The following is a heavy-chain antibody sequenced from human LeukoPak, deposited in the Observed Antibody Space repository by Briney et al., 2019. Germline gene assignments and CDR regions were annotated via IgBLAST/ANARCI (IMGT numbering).Heavy chain of an antibody. CDR3: AGGRSNSLDY. D-gene: IGHD4-11*01. CDR1: GFTFSQYW. Sequence: TGGSLRLSCAASGFTFSQYWMSWARQAPGKGLEWVANIKPDGSEKYSVDSVKGRFTISRDNPKNSLYLQMKSLRAEDTAVYYCAGGRSNSLDYWGQGTLVTVSS. J-gene: IGHJ4*02. CDR2: IKPDGSEK. V-gene: IGHV3-7*04.